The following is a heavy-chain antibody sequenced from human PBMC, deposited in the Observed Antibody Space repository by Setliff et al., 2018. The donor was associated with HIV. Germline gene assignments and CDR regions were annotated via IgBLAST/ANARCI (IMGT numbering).Heavy chain of an antibody. Sequence: GASVKVSCKTFGDTFSTYAITWVRQAPGQGLEWMGGIIPMYDTRNYAQKFQGRVTITADESTSTAYMELSSLRSEDTAVYYCARSRTDDGSGRYYNNDWFDSWGQGTLVTVSS. V-gene: IGHV1-69*13. CDR3: ARSRTDDGSGRYYNNDWFDS. J-gene: IGHJ5*01. CDR1: GDTFSTYA. CDR2: IIPMYDTR. D-gene: IGHD3-10*01.